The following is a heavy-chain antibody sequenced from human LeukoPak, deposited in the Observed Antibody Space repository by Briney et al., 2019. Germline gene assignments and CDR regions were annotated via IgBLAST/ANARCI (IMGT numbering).Heavy chain of an antibody. D-gene: IGHD5-18*01. Sequence: GESLKISCKGSGYSFTSYWISWVRQMPGKGLEWMGRIDPSDSYTNYSPSFQGHVTISADKSISTAYLQWSSLKASDTAMYYCARRNVDTAMAWDYWGQGTLVTVSS. V-gene: IGHV5-10-1*01. CDR3: ARRNVDTAMAWDY. J-gene: IGHJ4*02. CDR1: GYSFTSYW. CDR2: IDPSDSYT.